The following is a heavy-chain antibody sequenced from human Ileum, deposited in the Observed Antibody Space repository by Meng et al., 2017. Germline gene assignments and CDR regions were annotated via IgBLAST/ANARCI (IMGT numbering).Heavy chain of an antibody. V-gene: IGHV4-4*02. D-gene: IGHD3-22*01. CDR1: GTW. CDR3: ASNNDRDVYYFGY. J-gene: IGHJ4*02. Sequence: QVQLPGPGPRLLKPSGALSFPCAVSGTWCSCVCQPPGQGLGWIGELFQGGRPNYNPSHKRPVTIPITKSKGQISLQLSVVPAADTAVYSSASNNDRDVYYFGYWGQGTLVTVSS. CDR2: LFQGGRP.